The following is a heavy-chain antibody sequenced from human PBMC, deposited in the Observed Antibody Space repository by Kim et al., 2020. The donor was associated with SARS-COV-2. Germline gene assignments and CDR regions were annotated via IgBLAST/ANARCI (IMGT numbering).Heavy chain of an antibody. CDR3: AKDRYYYDSSGSLV. D-gene: IGHD3-22*01. Sequence: DSVKGRFTISRDKSKKTLYLQMNSLRAEDTAVYYCAKDRYYYDSSGSLVWGQGTLVTVSS. V-gene: IGHV3-30*02. J-gene: IGHJ4*02.